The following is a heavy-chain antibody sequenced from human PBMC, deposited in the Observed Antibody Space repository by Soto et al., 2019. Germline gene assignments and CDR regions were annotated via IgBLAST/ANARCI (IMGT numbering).Heavy chain of an antibody. Sequence: TSETLSLTCTVSGDSIISSDFYWGWVRQPPGKGLEWIGSIFYLGSSYYNPSLKSRVIMSVDTSKNQFSLRLRTVTAADTALYFCARHSLALRKNNWFDPWGQGIMVTVSS. CDR2: IFYLGSS. J-gene: IGHJ5*02. CDR3: ARHSLALRKNNWFDP. CDR1: GDSIISSDFY. V-gene: IGHV4-39*01. D-gene: IGHD3-3*02.